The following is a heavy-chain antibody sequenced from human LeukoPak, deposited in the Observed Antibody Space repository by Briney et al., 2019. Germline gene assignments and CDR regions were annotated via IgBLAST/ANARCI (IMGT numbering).Heavy chain of an antibody. D-gene: IGHD1-26*01. CDR2: IYPGESDT. V-gene: IGHV5-51*01. Sequence: GESLKISWKGSGYSFTNYWIGRGPQVPGKGLDLTGIIYPGESDTRYSPSFQGQVTISAGNCSSTAYLQWSSLKASDTAMYYCARVYSGNYYYYMAVWSKGTTATASS. CDR3: ARVYSGNYYYYMAV. CDR1: GYSFTNYW. J-gene: IGHJ6*03.